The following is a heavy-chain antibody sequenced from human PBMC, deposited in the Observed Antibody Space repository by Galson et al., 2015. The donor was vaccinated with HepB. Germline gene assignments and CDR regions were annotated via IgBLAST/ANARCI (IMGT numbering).Heavy chain of an antibody. CDR1: GFTFSSYW. CDR2: IKQDGSEK. Sequence: SLRLSCAASGFTFSSYWMSWVRQAPGKGLEWVANIKQDGSEKYYVDSVKGRFTISRDNAKNSLYLQMNSLRAEDTAVYYCARDLEDEAPLLIVGAIHGMDVWGQGTTVTVSS. CDR3: ARDLEDEAPLLIVGAIHGMDV. D-gene: IGHD1-26*01. J-gene: IGHJ6*02. V-gene: IGHV3-7*03.